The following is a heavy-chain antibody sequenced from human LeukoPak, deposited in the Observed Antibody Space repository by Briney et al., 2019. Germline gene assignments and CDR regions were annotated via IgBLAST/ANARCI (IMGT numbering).Heavy chain of an antibody. CDR2: IIPLFGTA. D-gene: IGHD3-10*01. J-gene: IGHJ6*03. CDR3: ARGQINYYGSGSYYNYYYMDV. Sequence: GASVKVSCKASGGTFPSYAISWVRQAPGQGLEWMGGIIPLFGTANYAQKFQGRVTITADESTSKAYMELSSLRSEDTAVYYCARGQINYYGSGSYYNYYYMDVWGKGTTVTVSS. CDR1: GGTFPSYA. V-gene: IGHV1-69*13.